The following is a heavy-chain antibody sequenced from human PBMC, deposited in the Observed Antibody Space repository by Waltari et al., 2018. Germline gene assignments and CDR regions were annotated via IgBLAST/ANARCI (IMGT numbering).Heavy chain of an antibody. CDR1: GVSITSNSHS. V-gene: IGHV4-39*01. Sequence: QLQLQESGPSLVRPSETLSRICRISGVSITSNSHSWAWIRQSPGQCLEWIGTVSYSGTTYISPSLKSRVSVSRDTSKNQVSLILGSVTAADMAVYYCATYIGASVGTAAFDVWGQGTMVTVSS. D-gene: IGHD5-12*01. CDR3: ATYIGASVGTAAFDV. J-gene: IGHJ3*01. CDR2: VSYSGTT.